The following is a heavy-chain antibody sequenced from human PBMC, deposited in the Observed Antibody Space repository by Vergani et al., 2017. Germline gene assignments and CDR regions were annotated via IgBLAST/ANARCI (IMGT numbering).Heavy chain of an antibody. J-gene: IGHJ5*02. CDR3: ARGAFYFYDQTGYQRGGVFDP. CDR1: EFTLGSYV. D-gene: IGHD3-9*01. Sequence: QVQLVQSGGGVVQPGRSLKLSCVASEFTLGSYVMHWVRQVPGRGLEWVAFISFDGDKTYYRDSVRGRFTISRDNSKNTLFLQMNSLRDDDTAVYYCARGAFYFYDQTGYQRGGVFDPWGQGTLVSVSS. V-gene: IGHV3-30-3*01. CDR2: ISFDGDKT.